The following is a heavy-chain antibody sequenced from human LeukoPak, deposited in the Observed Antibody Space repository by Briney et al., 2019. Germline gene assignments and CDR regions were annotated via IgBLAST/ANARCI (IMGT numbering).Heavy chain of an antibody. Sequence: SETLSLTCTVSGGSISSSSYYWGWIRQPPGKGLEWIGSIYYSGSTYYNPSLKSRVTISVDTSKNQISLKLSSVTAADTAVYYCARDANYGIFDYWGQGTLVTVSS. J-gene: IGHJ4*02. CDR3: ARDANYGIFDY. D-gene: IGHD3-10*01. CDR2: IYYSGST. V-gene: IGHV4-39*07. CDR1: GGSISSSSYY.